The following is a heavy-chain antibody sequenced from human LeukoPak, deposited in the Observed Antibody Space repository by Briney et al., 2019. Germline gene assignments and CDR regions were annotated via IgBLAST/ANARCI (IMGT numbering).Heavy chain of an antibody. CDR1: GYTFTSYA. CDR2: INTNTGNP. Sequence: ASVKVSCKASGYTFTSYAMNWVRQAPGQGLEWMGWINTNTGNPTYAQGFTGRFVFSLDTSVSTAYLQISRLKAEDTAVYYCARESSSSTYNWFDPWGQGTLVTVSS. J-gene: IGHJ5*02. D-gene: IGHD6-6*01. CDR3: ARESSSSTYNWFDP. V-gene: IGHV7-4-1*02.